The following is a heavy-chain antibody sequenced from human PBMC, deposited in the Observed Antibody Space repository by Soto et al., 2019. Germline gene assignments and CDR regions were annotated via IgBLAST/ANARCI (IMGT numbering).Heavy chain of an antibody. CDR3: ARGWLRRGYLDY. D-gene: IGHD5-12*01. J-gene: IGHJ4*02. CDR2: IGTAADT. CDR1: GFTFRTND. V-gene: IGHV3-13*04. Sequence: EEQLVESGGGLVQPGGSLRLSCAACGFTFRTNDKHWVRQAPGKGLEWVAGIGTAADTYYPDSVKGRFTISRDNAKSSLYLQMKSLRAGDTAVYYCARGWLRRGYLDYWGQGTLVTVSS.